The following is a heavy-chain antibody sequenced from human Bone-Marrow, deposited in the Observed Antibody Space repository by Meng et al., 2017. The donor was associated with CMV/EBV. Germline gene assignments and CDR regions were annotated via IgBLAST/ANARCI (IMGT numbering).Heavy chain of an antibody. J-gene: IGHJ4*02. CDR1: VDSVASEPSY. Sequence: STAAVDSVASEPSYWNWFRLPPGRGLECIGCLLYRWGTTYSPSLQHRVTISLYASKYQLSLNLSSVTAADTAVYFCAGLSWEDDDYWGQGSLVTVSS. CDR3: AGLSWEDDDY. CDR2: LLYRWGT. V-gene: IGHV4-61*01. D-gene: IGHD6-13*01.